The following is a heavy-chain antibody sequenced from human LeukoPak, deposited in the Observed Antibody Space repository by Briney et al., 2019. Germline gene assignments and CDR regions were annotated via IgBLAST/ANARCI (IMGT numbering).Heavy chain of an antibody. CDR3: AKSDWFDP. CDR1: GFTFSNAW. J-gene: IGHJ5*02. CDR2: SKYDGSTA. V-gene: IGHV3-74*03. Sequence: HPGGSLRLSCVTSGFTFSNAWMSWLRRAPGKGLEWVSRSKYDGSTAMYAESVKGRFTISRDNARGTLYLQMNSLRVDDTAVYYCAKSDWFDPCGRGILVTVSS.